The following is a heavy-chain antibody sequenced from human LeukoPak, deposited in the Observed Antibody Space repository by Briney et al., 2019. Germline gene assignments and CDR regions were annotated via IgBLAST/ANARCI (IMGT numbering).Heavy chain of an antibody. Sequence: ASVKVSCKTSGYTFTGYYIHWVRQAPGQGLEWMGWINPDSGGTNYAQKFQGRVTMARDTSISTAYMELSSLRSEDTAVYYCARGRPLRYFDWWGWDVWGKGTTVTVSS. CDR2: INPDSGGT. D-gene: IGHD3-9*01. V-gene: IGHV1-2*02. CDR3: ARGRPLRYFDWWGWDV. CDR1: GYTFTGYY. J-gene: IGHJ6*04.